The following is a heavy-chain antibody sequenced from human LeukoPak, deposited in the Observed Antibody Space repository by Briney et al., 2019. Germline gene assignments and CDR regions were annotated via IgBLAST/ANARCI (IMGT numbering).Heavy chain of an antibody. CDR3: ARDGFLGPVTAYLDY. J-gene: IGHJ4*02. Sequence: TGGSLRLSCAASGFTFSGYAMHWVRHAPGKGLVWVSRIKSDGSITSYADSVMGRFTISRDNARNTLFLEMNSLRAEDSAVYYCARDGFLGPVTAYLDYWGQGTPVTVSS. D-gene: IGHD2-21*02. CDR1: GFTFSGYA. V-gene: IGHV3-74*01. CDR2: IKSDGSIT.